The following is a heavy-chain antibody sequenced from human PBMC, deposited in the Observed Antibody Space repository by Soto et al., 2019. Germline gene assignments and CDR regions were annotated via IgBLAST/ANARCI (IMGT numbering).Heavy chain of an antibody. CDR2: ITTSGSNT. D-gene: IGHD1-1*01. Sequence: GGSLRLSCEASGFTFTKYWMSWVRQAPGKGLEWVSTITTSGSNTYYADSVKGRFTISRDNSKDTVYLQMNNLRPEDTARYYCAQGAIWKNFDHWGQGTLVTVSS. CDR1: GFTFTKYW. J-gene: IGHJ4*02. V-gene: IGHV3-23*01. CDR3: AQGAIWKNFDH.